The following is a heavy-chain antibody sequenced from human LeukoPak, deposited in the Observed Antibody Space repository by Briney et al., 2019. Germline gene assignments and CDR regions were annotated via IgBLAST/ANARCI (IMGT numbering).Heavy chain of an antibody. CDR2: INRNGGST. D-gene: IGHD2-8*01. V-gene: IGHV3-20*04. Sequence: GGSLRLSCEASGFTFDDYGMSWVRQPPGKGLEWVSGINRNGGSTDHADSVKGRFTISRDNAKNFHFLQMNSLRVEDTALYYCARGFRNGPFDCWGQGTLVTVSS. J-gene: IGHJ4*02. CDR3: ARGFRNGPFDC. CDR1: GFTFDDYG.